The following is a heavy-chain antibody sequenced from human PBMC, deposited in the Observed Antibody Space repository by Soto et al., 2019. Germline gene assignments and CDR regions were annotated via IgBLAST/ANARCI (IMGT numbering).Heavy chain of an antibody. D-gene: IGHD4-4*01. Sequence: SVKVSCKASGGTFSSYAISWVRQAPGQGLEWMGGIIPIFGTANYAQKFQGRVTITADESTSTAYMELGSLRSVDTAVYYCSRDHDYSIFDYWGQGTLVTVSS. V-gene: IGHV1-69*13. CDR3: SRDHDYSIFDY. CDR1: GGTFSSYA. J-gene: IGHJ4*02. CDR2: IIPIFGTA.